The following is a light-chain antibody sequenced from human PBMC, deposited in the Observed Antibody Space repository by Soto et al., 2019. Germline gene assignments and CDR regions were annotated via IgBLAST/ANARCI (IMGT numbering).Light chain of an antibody. V-gene: IGKV4-1*01. CDR3: QQYYSTPCT. J-gene: IGKJ2*02. Sequence: DIVMTKSPDSLAVSLGERATINCKSSQSVLYSSNNKNYLAWYQQKPGQPPKLLIYWASTRESGVPDRFSGSGSGTDFTLTSSRLQDEDVAVYYCQQYYSTPCTFGQGTKLEIK. CDR1: QSVLYSSNNKNY. CDR2: WAS.